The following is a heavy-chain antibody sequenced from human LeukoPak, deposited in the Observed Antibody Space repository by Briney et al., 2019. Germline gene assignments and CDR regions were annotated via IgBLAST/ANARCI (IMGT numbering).Heavy chain of an antibody. J-gene: IGHJ4*02. D-gene: IGHD5-18*01. CDR3: ARAITNYGYIFDY. CDR2: IRSKANSYAT. V-gene: IGHV3-73*01. CDR1: GLTFSGSA. Sequence: GGSLRLSCAASGLTFSGSAMHWVRQASGKGLEWVGRIRSKANSYATAYAASVKGRFTISRDDSKNTAYLQMNSLKTEDTAVYYCARAITNYGYIFDYWGQGTLVTVSS.